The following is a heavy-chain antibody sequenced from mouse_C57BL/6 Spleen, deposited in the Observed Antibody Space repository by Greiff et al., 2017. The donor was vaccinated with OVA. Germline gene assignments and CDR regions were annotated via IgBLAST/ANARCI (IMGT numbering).Heavy chain of an antibody. Sequence: QVQLQQSGPELVKPGASVKISCRASGYAFSSSWMNWVKQRPGKGLEWIGRIYPGDGDTNYNGKFKGKATLTADKSSSTAYMQLSSLTSEDSAVYFCARDGDYDDYWGQGTTLTVSS. J-gene: IGHJ2*01. CDR2: IYPGDGDT. CDR1: GYAFSSSW. V-gene: IGHV1-82*01. CDR3: ARDGDYDDY. D-gene: IGHD2-4*01.